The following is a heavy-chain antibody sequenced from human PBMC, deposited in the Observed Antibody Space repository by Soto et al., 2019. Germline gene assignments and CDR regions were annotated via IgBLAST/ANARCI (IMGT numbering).Heavy chain of an antibody. V-gene: IGHV4-39*01. CDR1: SGSISSSSYY. J-gene: IGHJ4*02. CDR3: ARRRQLVAALDY. Sequence: QLQLQESGPGLVKPSETLSLTCTVSSGSISSSSYYCDWIRQPPGKGLEWIGSIYYSGSTNYNPSLKSRVTISVDTSKNQFSLKVSSLTAADTAVYYCARRRQLVAALDYWGQGTLVTVSS. CDR2: IYYSGST. D-gene: IGHD2-15*01.